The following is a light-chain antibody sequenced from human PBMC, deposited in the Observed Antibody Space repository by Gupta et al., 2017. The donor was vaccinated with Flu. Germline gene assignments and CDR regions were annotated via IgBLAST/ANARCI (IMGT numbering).Light chain of an antibody. CDR2: GAS. J-gene: IGKJ1*01. CDR1: QSVSTN. V-gene: IGKV3-15*01. Sequence: EIVTTQSPATLSVSPGERATLSCRASQSVSTNLVWYQQKPGQAPRLLIYGASTRATGIPARFSCSGSGTEFTLSISSLQSEDFALYYCQQYNNWPRTFGQGTKVEI. CDR3: QQYNNWPRT.